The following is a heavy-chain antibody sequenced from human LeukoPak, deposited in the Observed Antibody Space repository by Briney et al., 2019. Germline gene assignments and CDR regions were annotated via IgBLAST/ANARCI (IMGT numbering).Heavy chain of an antibody. J-gene: IGHJ6*02. CDR3: ARERAYYYNSSSTYYYYGMDD. D-gene: IGHD3-22*01. CDR2: ISSCGSTI. Sequence: GGSLRLSCAASGFTFSDYYMSWIRQAPGRGLGWDSYISSCGSTIYYAGSVKGRDTISRDNAKISLYLQMNSLRAEDTAVYYCARERAYYYNSSSTYYYYGMDDWGQGTTVTVSS. V-gene: IGHV3-11*01. CDR1: GFTFSDYY.